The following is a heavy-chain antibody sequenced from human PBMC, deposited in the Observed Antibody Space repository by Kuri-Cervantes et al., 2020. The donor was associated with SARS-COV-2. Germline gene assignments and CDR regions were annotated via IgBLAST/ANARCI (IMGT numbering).Heavy chain of an antibody. J-gene: IGHJ5*02. CDR1: GFTFDANG. CDR2: IRRKANRYAT. D-gene: IGHD2-2*01. CDR3: TSHWEVEDIVVVPAAKAYGFDP. V-gene: IGHV3-73*01. Sequence: GGSRRPACLAAGFTFDANGMHWVRQASGKGREWVGRIRRKANRYATAYAASVKGRFTISRDDSKNTAYLQMNSLKTEDTAVYYCTSHWEVEDIVVVPAAKAYGFDPWGQGTLVTVSS.